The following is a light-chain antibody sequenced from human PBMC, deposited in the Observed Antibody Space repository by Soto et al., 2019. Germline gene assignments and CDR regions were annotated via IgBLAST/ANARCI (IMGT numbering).Light chain of an antibody. CDR2: GAS. J-gene: IGKJ1*01. CDR3: QQYGSSSWT. V-gene: IGKV3-20*01. Sequence: EIMLTQSPGTPSLSPGERATLSCRPSQSVSSSYLAWYQQKPGQAPRLLIYGASSRATGIPDRFSGSGSGTDFNLTISRLEPEDFAVYYCQQYGSSSWTFGQGTKV. CDR1: QSVSSSY.